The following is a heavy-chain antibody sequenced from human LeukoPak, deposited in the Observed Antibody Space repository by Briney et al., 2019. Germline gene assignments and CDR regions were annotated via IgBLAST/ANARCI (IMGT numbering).Heavy chain of an antibody. J-gene: IGHJ4*02. CDR2: IYYSGST. CDR3: ARSGLEWLLYYFDC. D-gene: IGHD3-3*01. V-gene: IGHV4-39*01. CDR1: GFTISSYW. Sequence: PGGSLRLSCAASGFTISSYWMSWVRQHPPKGREGFGSIYYSGSTYYNPSLKSRVTISVDTSTNQFSLKLSSVAAADTAVYYCARSGLEWLLYYFDCWGQGILVTVSS.